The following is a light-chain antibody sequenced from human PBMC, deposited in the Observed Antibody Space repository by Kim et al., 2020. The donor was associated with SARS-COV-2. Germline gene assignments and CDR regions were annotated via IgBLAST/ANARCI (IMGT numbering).Light chain of an antibody. J-gene: IGKJ2*01. CDR1: QSVTSSY. CDR2: SAS. CDR3: QQYGSSRYT. Sequence: EIVLTQSPGTLSLSPGERATLSCRASQSVTSSYLAWYQQRPGQAPRLLIYSASSRAPGIPDRFSGSGSGTDFSLTINRLEPEDFAMYYCQQYGSSRYTFGQGTKLEI. V-gene: IGKV3-20*01.